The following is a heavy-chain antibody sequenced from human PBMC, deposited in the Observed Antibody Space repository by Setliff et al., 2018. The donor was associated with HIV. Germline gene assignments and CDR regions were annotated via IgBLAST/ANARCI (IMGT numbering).Heavy chain of an antibody. CDR3: ATLTIQDY. CDR1: GGTFSTHA. Sequence: SVKVSCKASGGTFSTHAINWVRQAPGQGLEWMGGIIPIFGTTHYAQKFQGRVTITTDESTNTAYMELGSLRSEDTAVYYCATLTIQDYWGQGTLVTVS. CDR2: IIPIFGTT. J-gene: IGHJ4*02. V-gene: IGHV1-69*05.